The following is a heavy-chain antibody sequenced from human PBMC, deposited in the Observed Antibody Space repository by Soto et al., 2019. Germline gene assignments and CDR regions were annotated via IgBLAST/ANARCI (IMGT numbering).Heavy chain of an antibody. CDR3: ARDTSGIAVAGYAFDY. J-gene: IGHJ4*02. CDR2: ISAYNGNT. Sequence: QVQLVQSGAEVKKPGSSVKVSCKASGGTFTSYGISWVRQAPGQGLEWMGWISAYNGNTNYAQKLQGRVTMTTDTSTSTAYMELRSLRSDDTAVYYCARDTSGIAVAGYAFDYWGQGTLVTVSS. D-gene: IGHD6-19*01. V-gene: IGHV1-18*01. CDR1: GGTFTSYG.